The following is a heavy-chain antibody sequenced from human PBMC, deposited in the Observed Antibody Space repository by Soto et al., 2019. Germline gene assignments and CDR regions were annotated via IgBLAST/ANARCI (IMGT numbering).Heavy chain of an antibody. CDR1: GFTFSSYD. J-gene: IGHJ4*02. CDR3: ARWRGYDILTGYPGSYFDY. V-gene: IGHV3-21*02. D-gene: IGHD3-9*01. Sequence: EVQLVESGGGLVKPGGSLRLSCAASGFTFSSYDMNWVRQAPGKGLEWVSSISTSSASIRYADSVKGRFTISRDNTKNSLYRQMNSLRAEDTAVYYCARWRGYDILTGYPGSYFDYWGQGTLVTVSS. CDR2: ISTSSASI.